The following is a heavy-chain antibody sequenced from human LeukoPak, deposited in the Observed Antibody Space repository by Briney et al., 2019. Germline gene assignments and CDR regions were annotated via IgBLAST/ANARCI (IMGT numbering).Heavy chain of an antibody. V-gene: IGHV1-8*01. J-gene: IGHJ6*02. Sequence: ASVKVSCKASGYTFTSHDINWVRQATGQGLEWMGWMNPNSGNTGYAQKFQGRVTMTRDTSTTTAYMELSSLRSEDTAVYYCARDSGIFGVVKGVYYYGMDVWGQGTTVTVS. CDR2: MNPNSGNT. D-gene: IGHD3-3*02. CDR3: ARDSGIFGVVKGVYYYGMDV. CDR1: GYTFTSHD.